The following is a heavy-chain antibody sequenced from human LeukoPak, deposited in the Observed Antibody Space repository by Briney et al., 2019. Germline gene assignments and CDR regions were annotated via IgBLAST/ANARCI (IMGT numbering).Heavy chain of an antibody. Sequence: GGSLRLSCAASGFTFSSYGMHWVRQAPGKGLEWVAVIWYDGSNKYYADSVKGRFTISRDNYKNTLYLQMNSLRAEDTAVYYCARQNHDSSGYYSYYFDYWGQGTLVTVSS. CDR2: IWYDGSNK. CDR1: GFTFSSYG. V-gene: IGHV3-33*01. CDR3: ARQNHDSSGYYSYYFDY. D-gene: IGHD3-22*01. J-gene: IGHJ4*02.